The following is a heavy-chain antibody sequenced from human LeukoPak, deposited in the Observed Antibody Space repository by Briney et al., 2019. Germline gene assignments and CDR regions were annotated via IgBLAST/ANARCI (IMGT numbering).Heavy chain of an antibody. V-gene: IGHV3-23*01. CDR3: VSGDTGSGYYY. CDR2: ITGGGDSA. Sequence: GGSLRLSCGASGFTFSSHAMSWVRQTPERGLEWVSAITGGGDSAYYPDSVKGRFTISRDNSKNTLYLQMNNLGADDTALYYCVSGDTGSGYYYWGQGTLVTVSS. J-gene: IGHJ4*02. CDR1: GFTFSSHA. D-gene: IGHD3-22*01.